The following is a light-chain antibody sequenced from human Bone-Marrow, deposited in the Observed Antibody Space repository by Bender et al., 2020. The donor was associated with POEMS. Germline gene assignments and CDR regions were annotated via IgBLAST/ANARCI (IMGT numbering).Light chain of an antibody. CDR3: QVWDSTSDHRV. Sequence: SYVLTQPPSVSVALGQTARITCGGDNIGGKSVHWYKQESGLAPIMVIFDDRDRPSGIPDRISGSNSGNTATLTISRVEAGDEADYYCQVWDSTSDHRVFGGGTKLTVL. CDR1: NIGGKS. J-gene: IGLJ3*02. V-gene: IGLV3-21*02. CDR2: DDR.